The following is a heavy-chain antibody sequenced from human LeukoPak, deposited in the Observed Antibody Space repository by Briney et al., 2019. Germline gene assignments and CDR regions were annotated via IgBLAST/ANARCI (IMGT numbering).Heavy chain of an antibody. V-gene: IGHV1-18*01. J-gene: IGHJ4*02. CDR2: ISAYNGNT. D-gene: IGHD3-9*01. CDR3: ARVYDILTGYSHNGEYYFDY. Sequence: GASVKVSCKASGYTFTSYGISWVRQAPGQGLEWMGWISAYNGNTNYAQELQGRVTMTTDTSTSTAYMELRSLRSDDTAVYYCARVYDILTGYSHNGEYYFDYWGQGTLVTVSS. CDR1: GYTFTSYG.